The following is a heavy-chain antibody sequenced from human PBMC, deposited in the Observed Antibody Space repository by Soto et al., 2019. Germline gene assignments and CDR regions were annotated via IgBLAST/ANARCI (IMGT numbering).Heavy chain of an antibody. CDR2: IIPIFGTA. CDR3: ARGRYYDSSGYSNDDHWYFDL. V-gene: IGHV1-69*06. CDR1: GGTFSSYA. J-gene: IGHJ2*01. D-gene: IGHD3-22*01. Sequence: GASVKVSCKASGGTFSSYAISWVRQAPGQGLEWMGGIIPIFGTANYAQKFQGRVTITADKSMSTAYMELSSLRSEDTAVYYCARGRYYDSSGYSNDDHWYFDLWGRGTLVTVSS.